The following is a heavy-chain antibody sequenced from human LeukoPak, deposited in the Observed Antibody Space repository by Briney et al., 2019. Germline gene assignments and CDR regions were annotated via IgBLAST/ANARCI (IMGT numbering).Heavy chain of an antibody. D-gene: IGHD5-18*01. Sequence: ASVKVSCKASGYTFTGYYMHWVRQAPGQGLEWMGWINPNSGGTNYAQKFQGRVTMTRDTSISTAYMELSRLRSDDTAVYDCARMDTAMVTPFDYWGQGTLVTVSS. CDR2: INPNSGGT. J-gene: IGHJ4*02. CDR1: GYTFTGYY. V-gene: IGHV1-2*02. CDR3: ARMDTAMVTPFDY.